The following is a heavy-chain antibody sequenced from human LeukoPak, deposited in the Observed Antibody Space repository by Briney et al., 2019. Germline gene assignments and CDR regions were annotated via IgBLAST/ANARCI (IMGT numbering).Heavy chain of an antibody. CDR3: ARESESRSSWYGIYYYYYMDV. V-gene: IGHV3-48*01. J-gene: IGHJ6*03. D-gene: IGHD6-13*01. Sequence: PGGSLRLSCAASGFTFSSYSMNWVRQAPGKGLEWVSYISSSSSTIYYADSVKGRFTISRDNAKNSLYLQMNSLRAEDTAVYYCARESESRSSWYGIYYYYYMDVWGKGTTVTVSS. CDR1: GFTFSSYS. CDR2: ISSSSSTI.